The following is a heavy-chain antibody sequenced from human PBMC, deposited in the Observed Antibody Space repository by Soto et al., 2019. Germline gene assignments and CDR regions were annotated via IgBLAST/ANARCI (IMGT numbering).Heavy chain of an antibody. CDR1: GGSISSGGYY. J-gene: IGHJ4*02. Sequence: PSETLSLTCTVSGGSISSGGYYWSWIRQHPGKGLEWIGYIYYSGSTYYNPSLKSRVTISVDTSKNQFSLKLSSVTAEDTAVYYCAKGMIPAFDYWGQGTLVTVSS. V-gene: IGHV4-31*03. CDR3: AKGMIPAFDY. CDR2: IYYSGST. D-gene: IGHD3-16*01.